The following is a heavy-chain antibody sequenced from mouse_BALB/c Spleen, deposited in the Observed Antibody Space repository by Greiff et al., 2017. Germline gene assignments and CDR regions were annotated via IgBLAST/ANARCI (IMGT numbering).Heavy chain of an antibody. CDR1: GFTFSSYA. J-gene: IGHJ1*01. CDR2: ISSGGSYT. D-gene: IGHD1-1*01. Sequence: EVNVVESGGGLVKPGGSLKLSCAASGFTFSSYAMSWVRQTPEKRLEWVATISSGGSYTYYPDSVKGRFTISRDNAKNTLYLQMSSLRSEDTAMYYCARRNYYGSSYGWYFDVWGAGTTVTVSS. V-gene: IGHV5-9-3*01. CDR3: ARRNYYGSSYGWYFDV.